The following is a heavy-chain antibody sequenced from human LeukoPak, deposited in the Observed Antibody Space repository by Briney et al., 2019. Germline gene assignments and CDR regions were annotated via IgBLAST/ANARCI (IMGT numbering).Heavy chain of an antibody. CDR2: IWYDGSNK. V-gene: IGHV3-33*08. CDR3: ARDYTVTGPNWFDP. D-gene: IGHD4-17*01. CDR1: GFTFRTYG. Sequence: GGSLRLSCTSSGFTFRTYGMHWVRQAPGKGLEWVAVIWYDGSNKYYADSVKGRFTISRDNSKNTLYLQMNSLRAEDTAVYYCARDYTVTGPNWFDPWGQGTLVTVSS. J-gene: IGHJ5*02.